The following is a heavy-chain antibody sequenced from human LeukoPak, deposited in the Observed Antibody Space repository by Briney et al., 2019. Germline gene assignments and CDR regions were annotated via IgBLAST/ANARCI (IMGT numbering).Heavy chain of an antibody. CDR1: GGTFSSYA. CDR2: IIPIFGTA. D-gene: IGHD6-13*01. Sequence: SVKVSCKASGGTFSSYAISWVRQAPRQGREWMGRIIPIFGTANYAQKFQGRVTITADKSTSTAYMELSSLRSEDTAVYYCARFSSWYKDEYFQHWGQGTLVTVSS. CDR3: ARFSSWYKDEYFQH. V-gene: IGHV1-69*06. J-gene: IGHJ1*01.